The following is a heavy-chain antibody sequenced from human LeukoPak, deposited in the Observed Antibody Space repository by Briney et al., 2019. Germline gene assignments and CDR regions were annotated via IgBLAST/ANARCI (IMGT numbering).Heavy chain of an antibody. V-gene: IGHV4-59*01. D-gene: IGHD6-19*01. Sequence: PSETLSLTCTVSGGSISSYYWSWIRQPPGEGLEWIGYIYYSGSTNYNPSLKSRVTISVDTSKNQFSLKLSSVTAADTAVYYCARFGGYSSGWYPTNYFDYWGQGTLVTVSS. CDR3: ARFGGYSSGWYPTNYFDY. J-gene: IGHJ4*02. CDR2: IYYSGST. CDR1: GGSISSYY.